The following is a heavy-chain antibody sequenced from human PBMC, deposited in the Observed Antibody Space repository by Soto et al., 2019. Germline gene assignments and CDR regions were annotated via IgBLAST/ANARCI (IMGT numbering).Heavy chain of an antibody. Sequence: GPSVKVSCKASGYTFTSYGISWVRQAPGQGLEWMGWISAYNGNTNYAQKLQGRVTMTTDTSTSTAYMELRSLRSDDTAVYYCARDSPLYYDSSGYYRTWDHWGQGTLVTVSS. CDR1: GYTFTSYG. CDR3: ARDSPLYYDSSGYYRTWDH. J-gene: IGHJ4*02. CDR2: ISAYNGNT. V-gene: IGHV1-18*01. D-gene: IGHD3-22*01.